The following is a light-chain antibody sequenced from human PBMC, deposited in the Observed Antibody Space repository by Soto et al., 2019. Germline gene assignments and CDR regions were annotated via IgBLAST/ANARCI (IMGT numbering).Light chain of an antibody. V-gene: IGLV1-47*01. Sequence: QSVLTQPPSASGTLGQRVTISCSGSSSNIGGNYVYWYQQLPGRAPKLLIYRNNQRPSGVPDRFSGSKSGTSASLAISGLRSEDEADYYCAAWDDSLSGVVFGGGTKLTVL. CDR1: SSNIGGNY. CDR3: AAWDDSLSGVV. CDR2: RNN. J-gene: IGLJ2*01.